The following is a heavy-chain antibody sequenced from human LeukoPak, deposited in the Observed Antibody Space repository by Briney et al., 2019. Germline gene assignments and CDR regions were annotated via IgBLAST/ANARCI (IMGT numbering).Heavy chain of an antibody. CDR2: INPSGGST. D-gene: IGHD2-15*01. CDR1: GYTFTSYY. CDR3: ATVRAYCSGGSCRDY. Sequence: ASVKVSCKASGYTFTSYYMHWVRQAPGQGLEWMGIINPSGGSTSYAQKFQGRVTMTRDMSTSTVYMELSSLRSEDTAVYYCATVRAYCSGGSCRDYWGQGTLVTVSS. V-gene: IGHV1-46*01. J-gene: IGHJ4*02.